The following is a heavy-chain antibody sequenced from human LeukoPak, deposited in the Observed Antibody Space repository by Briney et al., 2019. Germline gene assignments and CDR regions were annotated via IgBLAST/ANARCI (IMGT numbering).Heavy chain of an antibody. V-gene: IGHV1-24*01. CDR3: ATAAGGSYRLHY. CDR2: FDPEDGET. D-gene: IGHD1-26*01. Sequence: ASVEVSCKVSGYTLTELSMHWVRQAPGKGLEWMGGFDPEDGETIYAQKFQGRVTMTEDTSTDTAYMELSSLRSEDTAVYYCATAAGGSYRLHYWGQGTLVTVSS. J-gene: IGHJ4*02. CDR1: GYTLTELS.